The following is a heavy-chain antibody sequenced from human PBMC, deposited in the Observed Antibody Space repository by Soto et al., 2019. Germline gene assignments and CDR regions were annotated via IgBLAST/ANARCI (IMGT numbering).Heavy chain of an antibody. Sequence: PSETLSLTCGVYGESFSVYYWSWIRQPPGKGLEWIGGIDYRGSTLYNPSLRSRITMSIDTSKKFFSLKLTSVSASDTALYYCKRLLHPYDTPGPSWFGTWGQGTRVTAS. CDR1: GESFSVYY. J-gene: IGHJ5*02. CDR3: KRLLHPYDTPGPSWFGT. V-gene: IGHV4-34*01. CDR2: IDYRGST. D-gene: IGHD3-9*01.